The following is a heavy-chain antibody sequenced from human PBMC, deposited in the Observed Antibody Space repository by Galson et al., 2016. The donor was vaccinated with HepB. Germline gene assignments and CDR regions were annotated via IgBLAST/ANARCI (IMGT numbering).Heavy chain of an antibody. CDR1: GFAVNSDY. D-gene: IGHD2-21*02. CDR2: IYSGGRT. CDR3: ARGPTVTFYGGPTWFDL. Sequence: SLRLSCAVSGFAVNSDYMNWIRQAPGKGLEWISVIYSGGRTTYGDSVKGRFTISRDRSKNTLSLQMNSLRAEDTAVYYCARGPTVTFYGGPTWFDLWGQGTVVTVSS. J-gene: IGHJ5*02. V-gene: IGHV3-53*01.